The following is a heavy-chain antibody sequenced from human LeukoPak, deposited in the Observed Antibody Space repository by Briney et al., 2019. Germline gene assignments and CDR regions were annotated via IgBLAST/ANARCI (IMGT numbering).Heavy chain of an antibody. Sequence: GGSLRLSCAASGFTLSSYGMHWVRQAPGKGLEWVALICDVGSKKHYADTVKGRFTLSRDNSKNTLYLQMNSLGAEDTAVYYCAREAGGTSFDYWGQGTLVTVSS. CDR3: AREAGGTSFDY. D-gene: IGHD6-13*01. CDR1: GFTLSSYG. V-gene: IGHV3-33*01. CDR2: ICDVGSKK. J-gene: IGHJ4*02.